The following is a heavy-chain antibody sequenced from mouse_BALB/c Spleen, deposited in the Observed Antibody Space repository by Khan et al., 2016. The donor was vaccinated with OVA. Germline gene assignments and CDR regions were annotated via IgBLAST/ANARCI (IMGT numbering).Heavy chain of an antibody. CDR2: IGPGSSNT. J-gene: IGHJ4*01. Sequence: DLVKPGTSVKLSCKASGYTFTSYWINWIKQRPGQGLEWIGRIGPGSSNTYYNEMFKGKAALTVDTSSSTAYIHLSSLSSEDSAVYFCARENYYGRSRYAMDYWGQGTSVTVSS. D-gene: IGHD1-1*01. CDR1: GYTFTSYW. V-gene: IGHV1S41*01. CDR3: ARENYYGRSRYAMDY.